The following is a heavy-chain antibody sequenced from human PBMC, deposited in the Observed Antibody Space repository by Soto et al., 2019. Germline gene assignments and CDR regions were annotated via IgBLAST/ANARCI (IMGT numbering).Heavy chain of an antibody. V-gene: IGHV3-49*03. CDR1: GFTFGDYA. CDR3: TRYWTYWLSLFDS. Sequence: GGSLRLSCTASGFTFGDYAMSWFRQAPGKGLEWVGFIRSKAYGGTTEYAASVKGRFTISRDDSKSIAYLQMNSLKTEDTAVYSCTRYWTYWLSLFDSWGQGPLVTVS. J-gene: IGHJ4*02. CDR2: IRSKAYGGTT. D-gene: IGHD1-7*01.